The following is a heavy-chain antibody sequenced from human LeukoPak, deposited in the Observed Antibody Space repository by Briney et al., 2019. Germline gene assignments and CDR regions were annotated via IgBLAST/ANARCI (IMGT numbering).Heavy chain of an antibody. V-gene: IGHV1-2*02. CDR2: INPNSGGT. D-gene: IGHD2-15*01. J-gene: IGHJ1*01. CDR3: ARDRSTGYCSGGSCYSRHFQH. CDR1: GYTFTGYY. Sequence: GASVKVSCKASGYTFTGYYMHWVRQAPGQGLEWMGWINPNSGGTNYAQKFQGRVTMTRDTSISTAYMELSRLRSDDTAVYYCARDRSTGYCSGGSCYSRHFQHWGQGTVVTVSS.